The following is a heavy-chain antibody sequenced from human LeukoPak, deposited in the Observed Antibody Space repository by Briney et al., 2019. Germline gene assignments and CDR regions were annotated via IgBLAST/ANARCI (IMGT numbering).Heavy chain of an antibody. CDR2: ISGSGDYT. CDR3: AKGPLEGYSNSWRGDY. CDR1: GFTFSSYA. D-gene: IGHD6-13*01. J-gene: IGHJ4*02. V-gene: IGHV3-23*01. Sequence: PGGSLILSCVVSGFTFSSYAMSWVRQAPGKGLEWVSAISGSGDYTYYADSVKGRFTISRDNSKNTLYLQMDSLRAEDTAIYYCAKGPLEGYSNSWRGDYWGQGTLVTVSS.